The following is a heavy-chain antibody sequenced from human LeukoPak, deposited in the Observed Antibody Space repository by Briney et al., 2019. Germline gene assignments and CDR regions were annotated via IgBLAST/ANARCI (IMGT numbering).Heavy chain of an antibody. Sequence: SETLSLTCAVYGGSFSDYYWSWIPQPPGKGLEWIGEINHSGSTNYNPSLKSRVTISLDTSKKQFSLKLTSVTAADSAVYYCARAVAAAGTRFGHWGQGTLVTVSS. CDR2: INHSGST. V-gene: IGHV4-34*01. J-gene: IGHJ4*02. CDR1: GGSFSDYY. CDR3: ARAVAAAGTRFGH. D-gene: IGHD6-13*01.